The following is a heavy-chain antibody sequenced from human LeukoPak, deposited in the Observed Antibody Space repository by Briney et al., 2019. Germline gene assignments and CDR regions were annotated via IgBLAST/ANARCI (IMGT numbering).Heavy chain of an antibody. V-gene: IGHV4-4*07. CDR3: ARDWGSTIFGVSYEWFDP. CDR1: GGSISSYY. CDR2: IYTSGST. D-gene: IGHD3-3*01. J-gene: IGHJ5*02. Sequence: PSETLSLTCTVSGGSISSYYWSWIRQPAGKGLEWIGRIYTSGSTNYNPSLKSRVTMSVDTSKNQFSLKLSSVTAADTAVYYCARDWGSTIFGVSYEWFDPWGQGTLVTVSS.